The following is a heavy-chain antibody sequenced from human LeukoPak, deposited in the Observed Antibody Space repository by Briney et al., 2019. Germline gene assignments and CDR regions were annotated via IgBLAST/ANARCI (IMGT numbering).Heavy chain of an antibody. CDR3: GRAFPTLRTSSAGDL. CDR1: GFTFSDYD. V-gene: IGHV3-21*06. D-gene: IGHD3-16*01. CDR2: ISGRSSHT. J-gene: IGHJ4*02. Sequence: PGGSLRLSCSASGFTFSDYDMNWIRQAPGKGLEWISAISGRSSHTYYGDSVKGRFSISRDNAKNLLYLQMNGLGAEDTAVYYCGRAFPTLRTSSAGDLWGQGTLVTVSS.